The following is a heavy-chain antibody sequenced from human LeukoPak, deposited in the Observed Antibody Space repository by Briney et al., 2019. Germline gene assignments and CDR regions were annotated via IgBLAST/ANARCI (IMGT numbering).Heavy chain of an antibody. D-gene: IGHD1-26*01. J-gene: IGHJ6*03. CDR3: ARQSGSYGVYYYYMDV. CDR2: IYTSGST. V-gene: IGHV4-4*07. Sequence: SETLSLTCTVSGGSISSYYWSWIRPPAGKGLEWIGRIYTSGSTNYNPSLKSQVTMSVDTSKNQFSLRLTSVTAADTAVYYCARQSGSYGVYYYYMDVWGKGTTVTISS. CDR1: GGSISSYY.